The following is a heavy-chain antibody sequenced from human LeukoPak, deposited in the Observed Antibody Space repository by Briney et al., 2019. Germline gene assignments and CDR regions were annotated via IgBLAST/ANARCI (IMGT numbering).Heavy chain of an antibody. Sequence: GASVKVSCKASGYTFTGYYMHWVRQAPGQGLEWMGWINPNSGGTNYAQKFQGRVTMTRDTSISTAYMELSRLRSDDTAVYYCARVWRIAVAPPDYWGQGTLVTVSS. V-gene: IGHV1-2*02. CDR1: GYTFTGYY. CDR3: ARVWRIAVAPPDY. CDR2: INPNSGGT. D-gene: IGHD6-19*01. J-gene: IGHJ4*02.